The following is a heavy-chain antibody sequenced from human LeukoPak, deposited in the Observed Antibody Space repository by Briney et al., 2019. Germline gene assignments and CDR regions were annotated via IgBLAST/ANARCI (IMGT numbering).Heavy chain of an antibody. D-gene: IGHD6-13*01. CDR1: GFTFDDYA. CDR3: AKDRDGSTWYLLNYMDG. CDR2: ISWNSDTI. V-gene: IGHV3-9*01. Sequence: GGPLRLSCGASGFTFDDYAMHWVRESPGKGVEWVSGISWNSDTIVYADSVKGRFTISRDNAKNSLYLQMNSLRDEDTAVYKCAKDRDGSTWYLLNYMDGWGKGTTVTVSS. J-gene: IGHJ6*03.